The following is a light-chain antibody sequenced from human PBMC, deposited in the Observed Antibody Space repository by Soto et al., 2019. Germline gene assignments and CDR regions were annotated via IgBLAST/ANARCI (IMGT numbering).Light chain of an antibody. CDR2: DVS. Sequence: QSVLTQPASASGSPGQSITISCTGTSSDVGGYDFVSWYQQHPGKAPKVMIYDVSNRPSGVSNRFSGSKSGNTASLTISGLQAEDEADYYCCSYTSSDTYVFGTGTKVPS. CDR1: SSDVGGYDF. CDR3: CSYTSSDTYV. J-gene: IGLJ1*01. V-gene: IGLV2-14*01.